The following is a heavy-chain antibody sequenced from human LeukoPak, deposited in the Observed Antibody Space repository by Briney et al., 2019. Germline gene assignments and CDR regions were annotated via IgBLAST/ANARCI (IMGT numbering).Heavy chain of an antibody. CDR1: GCLSTSYW. J-gene: IGHJ5*02. V-gene: IGHV5-51*01. CDR3: ARLIVGSSSTGWFDP. Sequence: GASLMIPRKGPGCLSTSYWIGWVRHTPAKGLQSLGIIYPGDTDTTYSPPFQGQVTISADKTINTAYLQWSSLKASDTAIYYCARLIVGSSSTGWFDPWGQGTLVTVSS. D-gene: IGHD6-6*01. CDR2: IYPGDTDT.